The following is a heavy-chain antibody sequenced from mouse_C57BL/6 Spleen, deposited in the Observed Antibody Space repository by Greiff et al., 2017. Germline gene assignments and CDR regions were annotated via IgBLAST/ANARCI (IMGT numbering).Heavy chain of an antibody. D-gene: IGHD4-1*01. CDR3: ARRLGSVFDY. V-gene: IGHV1-82*01. Sequence: VKLQESGPELVKPGASVKISCKASGYAFSSSWMNWVKQRPGKGLEWIGRIYPGDGDTNYNGKFKGKATLTADKSSSTAYMQLSSLTSEDSAVYFCARRLGSVFDYWGQGTTLTVSS. CDR1: GYAFSSSW. J-gene: IGHJ2*01. CDR2: IYPGDGDT.